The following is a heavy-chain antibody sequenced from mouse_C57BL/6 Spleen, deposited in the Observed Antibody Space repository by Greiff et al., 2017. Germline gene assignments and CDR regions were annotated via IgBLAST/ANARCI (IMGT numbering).Heavy chain of an antibody. CDR3: ALYYYGSLAY. V-gene: IGHV3-5*01. CDR2: IYYSGTI. Sequence: DVQLQESGPGLVKPSQTVILTCTVTGISITTGNYRWSWIRQFPGNKLEWIGYIYYSGTITYNPSLTRRTTITRDTPKTQFFLEMNSLTAEDTATYYCALYYYGSLAYWGQGTLVTVSA. D-gene: IGHD1-1*01. J-gene: IGHJ3*01. CDR1: GISITTGNYR.